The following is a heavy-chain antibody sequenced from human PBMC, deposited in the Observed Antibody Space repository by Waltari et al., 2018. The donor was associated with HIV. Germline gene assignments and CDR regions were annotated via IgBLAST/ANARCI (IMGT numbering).Heavy chain of an antibody. J-gene: IGHJ4*02. D-gene: IGHD3-16*02. V-gene: IGHV4-34*01. CDR1: GGSFSGYY. CDR3: ASTYYDYVWGSYRNYYFDY. CDR2: SNHSGST. Sequence: QVQLQQWGAGLLKPSETLSLTCAVYGGSFSGYYWRWIRQPPGKGLEWIGESNHSGSTNYNPSLKSRVTISVDTSKNQFSLKLSSVTAADTAVYYCASTYYDYVWGSYRNYYFDYWGQGTLVTVSS.